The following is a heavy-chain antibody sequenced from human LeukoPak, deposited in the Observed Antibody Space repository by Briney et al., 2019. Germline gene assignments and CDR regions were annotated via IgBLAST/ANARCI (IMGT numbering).Heavy chain of an antibody. D-gene: IGHD6-13*01. Sequence: ASVKVSCKASGYTFTSYDINWVRQATGQGLEWMGWMNPNSGNTGYAQKFQGRVTMTRNTSISTAYMELSSLRSEDTAVYYWGRALVGVAAAGTYPDYWGEGTLVT. V-gene: IGHV1-8*01. CDR2: MNPNSGNT. CDR1: GYTFTSYD. J-gene: IGHJ4*02. CDR3: GRALVGVAAAGTYPDY.